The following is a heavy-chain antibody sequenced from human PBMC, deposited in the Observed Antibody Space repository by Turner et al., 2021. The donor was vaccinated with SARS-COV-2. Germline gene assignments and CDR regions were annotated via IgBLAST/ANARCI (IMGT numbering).Heavy chain of an antibody. CDR1: GFTFSSYG. J-gene: IGHJ6*03. D-gene: IGHD2-8*02. CDR2: KSYDGSNK. V-gene: IGHV3-30*18. Sequence: QVQLVESGGGVVQPGRSLSPSCAASGFTFSSYGMHWVRQPPGKGLEWVAGKSYDGSNKYYADSVKGRFTISRDNSKNTLYLQMNSLRAEDTAVYYCAKAAGGGFYYYYMDVWGKGTTVTFSS. CDR3: AKAAGGGFYYYYMDV.